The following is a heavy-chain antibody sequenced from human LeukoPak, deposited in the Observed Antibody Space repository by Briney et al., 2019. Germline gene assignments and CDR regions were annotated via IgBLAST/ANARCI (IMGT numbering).Heavy chain of an antibody. V-gene: IGHV1-18*01. D-gene: IGHD1-26*01. CDR2: ISPYNGNT. J-gene: IGHJ3*02. CDR1: GYTFTNYG. Sequence: ASVKVSCKASGYTFTNYGITWVRQAPGQGLEWMGWISPYNGNTNYPQKLQGRVTMTTDTSTSTAYMELSSLRSEDTAVYYCARPRPGSYGDAFDIWGQGTMVTVSS. CDR3: ARPRPGSYGDAFDI.